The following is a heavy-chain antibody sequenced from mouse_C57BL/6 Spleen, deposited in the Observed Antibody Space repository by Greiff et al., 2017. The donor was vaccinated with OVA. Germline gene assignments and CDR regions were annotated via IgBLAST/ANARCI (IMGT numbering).Heavy chain of an antibody. CDR1: GYTFTSYW. D-gene: IGHD2-4*01. CDR2: IYPGSGST. CDR3: ARRGDYEDYAMDY. J-gene: IGHJ4*01. Sequence: QLQQPGAELVKPGASVKMSCKASGYTFTSYWITWVKQRLGQGLEWIGDIYPGSGSTNYNEKFKSKATLTVDTSSSTAYMQLSSLTSEDSAVYYCARRGDYEDYAMDYWGQGTSVTVSS. V-gene: IGHV1-55*01.